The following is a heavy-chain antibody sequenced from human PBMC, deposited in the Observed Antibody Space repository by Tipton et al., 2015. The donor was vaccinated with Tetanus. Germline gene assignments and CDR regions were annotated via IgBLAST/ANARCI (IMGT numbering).Heavy chain of an antibody. Sequence: TLSLTCTVSGGSVSSYYWTWFRQPPGKRLEWIGFVSSSGNPNSSPSLTGRVSMSLDTSKQQFSLSLTSATAADTAVYYCARGWSECSSWSCSPFDSWGQGTLVTVSS. J-gene: IGHJ4*02. CDR3: ARGWSECSSWSCSPFDS. CDR1: GGSVSSYY. V-gene: IGHV4-4*07. CDR2: VSSSGNP. D-gene: IGHD2-2*01.